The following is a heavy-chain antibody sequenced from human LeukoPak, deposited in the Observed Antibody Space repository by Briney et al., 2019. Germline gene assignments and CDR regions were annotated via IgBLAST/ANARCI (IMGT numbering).Heavy chain of an antibody. V-gene: IGHV4-34*01. J-gene: IGHJ4*02. CDR1: GGSFSGYY. D-gene: IGHD3-3*01. CDR3: ARGQDFWSGYPFDY. CDR2: ISHRGST. Sequence: PSETLSLTCAVYGGSFSGYYWSWIRQPPGKGLEWIGEISHRGSTKYNPSLKSRVTISVDTSKNQFSLKLSSVTAADTAVYYCARGQDFWSGYPFDYWGQGILVTVSS.